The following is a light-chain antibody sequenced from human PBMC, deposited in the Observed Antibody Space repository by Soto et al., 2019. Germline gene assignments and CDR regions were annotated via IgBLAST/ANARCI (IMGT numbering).Light chain of an antibody. CDR2: DAY. Sequence: EIVLTQSPDTLSLSPGDRATLSCRASQSVGHMFLAWFQQKPGQAPRLLIFDAYRRATGIPDRFSGSGSGTNFALTISRLEPEDFVLYYCHQYASSFGTFGQGTKVEIK. V-gene: IGKV3-20*01. CDR3: HQYASSFGT. CDR1: QSVGHMF. J-gene: IGKJ1*01.